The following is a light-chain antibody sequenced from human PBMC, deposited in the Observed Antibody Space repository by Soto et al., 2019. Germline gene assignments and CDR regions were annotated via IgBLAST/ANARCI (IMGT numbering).Light chain of an antibody. CDR2: GAS. J-gene: IGKJ4*01. V-gene: IGKV3-15*01. Sequence: EIVMTQSPATLSVSPGETATLSCRASQAINSNLAWYQQRVGQAPRLLIYGASTRATGVPARVSGSGSETGFTLTIRGLQSEDFALYYCQQYHDWPLTFGGGTKVDIK. CDR1: QAINSN. CDR3: QQYHDWPLT.